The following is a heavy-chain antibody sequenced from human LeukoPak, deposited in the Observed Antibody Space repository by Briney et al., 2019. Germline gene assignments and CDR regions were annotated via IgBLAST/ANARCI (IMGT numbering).Heavy chain of an antibody. CDR3: ARAGSYLGYFQH. CDR1: GDSISSYY. CDR2: IYYSGST. Sequence: SETLSLTCTVSGDSISSYYWSWIRQPPGKGLEWIGYIYYSGSTNYNPSLKSRVTISVDTSKNQFSLKLSSVTAADTAVYYCARAGSYLGYFQHWGQGTLVTVSS. V-gene: IGHV4-59*01. D-gene: IGHD1-26*01. J-gene: IGHJ1*01.